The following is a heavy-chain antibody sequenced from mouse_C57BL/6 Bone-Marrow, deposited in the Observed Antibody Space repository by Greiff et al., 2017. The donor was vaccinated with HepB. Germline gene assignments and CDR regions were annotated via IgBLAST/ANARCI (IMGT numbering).Heavy chain of an antibody. CDR2: IHPNSGST. CDR3: ARIGLDWFAY. J-gene: IGHJ3*01. Sequence: QVQLQQPGAELVKPGASVKLSCKASGYTFTSYWMHWVKQRPGQGLEWIGMIHPNSGSTNYNEKFKSKATLTVDKSSSTAYMQLSSLTSEDSAVYYCARIGLDWFAYWGQGTLVTVSA. V-gene: IGHV1-64*01. D-gene: IGHD3-1*01. CDR1: GYTFTSYW.